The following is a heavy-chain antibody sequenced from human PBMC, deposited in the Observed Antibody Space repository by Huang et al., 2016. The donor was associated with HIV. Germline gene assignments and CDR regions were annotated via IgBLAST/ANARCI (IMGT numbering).Heavy chain of an antibody. V-gene: IGHV3-30*14. J-gene: IGHJ4*02. Sequence: QVQLVESGGGVVQPGRSLRLSCAVSGFTFRDHPMHWVRQAPGKGLEWVALISFEGRNKFYADFVRGRFTISRDNSKNILYLQLNSLTPADTSIYYCARDTTTVAGLDFWGQGALVTVSS. D-gene: IGHD6-19*01. CDR2: ISFEGRNK. CDR3: ARDTTTVAGLDF. CDR1: GFTFRDHP.